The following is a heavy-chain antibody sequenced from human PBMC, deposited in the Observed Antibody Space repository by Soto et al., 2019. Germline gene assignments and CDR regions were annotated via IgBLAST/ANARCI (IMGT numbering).Heavy chain of an antibody. J-gene: IGHJ5*02. D-gene: IGHD2-15*01. V-gene: IGHV4-31*03. Sequence: SETLSLTCTVSGGPISSGGYYWSWIRQHPAKGLEWIGYMYISGSTYYNPSLKSRGTISVDTSKNQLSLKLSSVTAADTAVYYCARGSPYCSGGSCKNRFDPWGQGTLVTVS. CDR1: GGPISSGGYY. CDR3: ARGSPYCSGGSCKNRFDP. CDR2: MYISGST.